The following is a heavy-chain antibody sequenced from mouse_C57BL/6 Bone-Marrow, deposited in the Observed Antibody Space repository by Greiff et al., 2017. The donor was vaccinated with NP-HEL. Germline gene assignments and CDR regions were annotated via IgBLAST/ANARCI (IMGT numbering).Heavy chain of an antibody. J-gene: IGHJ2*03. CDR3: ACLITTGVAEEG. D-gene: IGHD1-1*01. Sequence: QVQLQQPGTELVKPGASVKLSCKASGYTFTSYWMHWVKQRPGQGLEWIGNINPSNGGTNYNEKFKSKATLTVDKSSSTAYMQLSSLTSEDSAVFDCACLITTGVAEEGGGQGTSRTGSS. V-gene: IGHV1-53*01. CDR2: INPSNGGT. CDR1: GYTFTSYW.